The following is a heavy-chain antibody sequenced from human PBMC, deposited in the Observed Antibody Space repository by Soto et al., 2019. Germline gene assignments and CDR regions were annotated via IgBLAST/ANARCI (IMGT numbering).Heavy chain of an antibody. CDR3: ARGLHSLFDY. CDR2: IWYDGNNK. V-gene: IGHV3-33*01. J-gene: IGHJ4*02. Sequence: GGSLRLSCAASGFTFSSYGMHWVRQAPGKGLEWVAVIWYDGNNKYYADSVKGRFTISRDNSNNTLYVQMTSQRAEDTAVYYGARGLHSLFDYWGQGTLVTVSS. CDR1: GFTFSSYG. D-gene: IGHD2-21*01.